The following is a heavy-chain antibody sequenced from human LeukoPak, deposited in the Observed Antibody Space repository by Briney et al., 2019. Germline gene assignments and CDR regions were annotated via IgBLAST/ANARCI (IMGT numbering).Heavy chain of an antibody. J-gene: IGHJ2*01. V-gene: IGHV3-53*01. Sequence: GGSLRLSCAASGFSVSLNYMNWVRQAPGKGLEWVSILYSGSDTYYADSVKGRFTISRDSSKNMLFLHMNSRRAEDTAVYYCARVGDHFHWYLDLWGRGTLVTVSS. CDR1: GFSVSLNY. CDR2: LYSGSDT. CDR3: ARVGDHFHWYLDL. D-gene: IGHD3-3*02.